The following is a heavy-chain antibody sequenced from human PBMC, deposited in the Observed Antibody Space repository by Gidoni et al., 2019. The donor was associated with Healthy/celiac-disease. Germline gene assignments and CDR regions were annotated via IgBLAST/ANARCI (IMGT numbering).Heavy chain of an antibody. CDR1: GYTFTSYY. V-gene: IGHV1-46*01. CDR3: ARDHLDYGGNQYYFDY. CDR2: INPSGGST. Sequence: QVQLVQSGAEVKKPGASVKVSCNASGYTFTSYYMHRFRQAPGQGLAWMVIINPSGGSTSYAQKFQGRVTMTRDTSTSTVYMELSSLRSEDTAVYYCARDHLDYGGNQYYFDYWGQGTLVTVSS. D-gene: IGHD4-17*01. J-gene: IGHJ4*02.